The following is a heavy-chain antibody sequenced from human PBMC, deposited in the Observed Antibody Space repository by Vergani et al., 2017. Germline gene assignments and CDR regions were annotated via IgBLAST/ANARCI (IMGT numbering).Heavy chain of an antibody. J-gene: IGHJ5*02. D-gene: IGHD2-2*01. CDR3: ARERRSLGYCSSTSCYSTNWFDP. CDR2: IYYSGST. V-gene: IGHV4-61*01. CDR1: GGSVSSGSYY. Sequence: QVQLQESGPGLVKPSETLSLTCTVSGGSVSSGSYYWSWIRQPPGKGLEWIGYIYYSGSTNYNPSPKSRVTRSVDTSKNQFSLKLSSVTAADTAVYYCARERRSLGYCSSTSCYSTNWFDPWGQGTLVTVSS.